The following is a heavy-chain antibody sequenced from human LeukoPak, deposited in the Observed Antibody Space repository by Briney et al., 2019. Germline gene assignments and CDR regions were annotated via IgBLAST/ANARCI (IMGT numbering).Heavy chain of an antibody. V-gene: IGHV4-59*07. D-gene: IGHD1-14*01. Sequence: SDTLSLTCTVSRDFISVYYWSWVRHPPAKGLEWIGYISYNGDPNYNPSLKSRVAISIDTSKKHFSLALSSVTAADTAVYYCAEGYNPDYFDYWGQGALVTVSS. CDR2: ISYNGDP. CDR1: RDFISVYY. J-gene: IGHJ4*02. CDR3: AEGYNPDYFDY.